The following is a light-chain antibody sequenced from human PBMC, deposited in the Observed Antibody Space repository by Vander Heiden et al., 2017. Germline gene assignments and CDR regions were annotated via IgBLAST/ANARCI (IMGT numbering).Light chain of an antibody. V-gene: IGKV1-9*01. Sequence: DIQLTQSPSFLSASVGDRVTITCRASQGISSSLAWYQQKPEKAPRLLIYAASTLQRGVPSRFSGSGSGTEFTLTISSLQPEDFATYYCQHLNGYPLSFGGGTKVEIK. CDR2: AAS. J-gene: IGKJ4*01. CDR1: QGISSS. CDR3: QHLNGYPLS.